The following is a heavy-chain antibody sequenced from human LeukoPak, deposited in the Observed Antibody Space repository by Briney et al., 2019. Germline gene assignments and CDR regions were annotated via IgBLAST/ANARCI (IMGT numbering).Heavy chain of an antibody. Sequence: PGGSLRPSCEASGFTFSNYAMSWVRQGPGKGLEWVSSISFSGGTIHYADSVKGRFTISRDNSKDTVYLQMESLRAGDTAVYYCARANYDILTGYYSDAFDIWGQGTMVTVSS. CDR3: ARANYDILTGYYSDAFDI. D-gene: IGHD3-9*01. V-gene: IGHV3-23*01. CDR1: GFTFSNYA. CDR2: ISFSGGTI. J-gene: IGHJ3*02.